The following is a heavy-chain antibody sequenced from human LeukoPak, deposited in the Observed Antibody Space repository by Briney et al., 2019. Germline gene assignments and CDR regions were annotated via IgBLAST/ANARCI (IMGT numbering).Heavy chain of an antibody. CDR2: MYYSGST. Sequence: SETLSLTCTVSGGSISSSSFYWGWIRQPPGKGLEWIGSMYYSGSTYYNPSLKSRVTISVDTSNNQFSLKLSSVTAADTAVYYCARRGSGQQPPNWFDPWGQGTLVTVSS. J-gene: IGHJ5*02. CDR1: GGSISSSSFY. D-gene: IGHD6-13*01. V-gene: IGHV4-39*01. CDR3: ARRGSGQQPPNWFDP.